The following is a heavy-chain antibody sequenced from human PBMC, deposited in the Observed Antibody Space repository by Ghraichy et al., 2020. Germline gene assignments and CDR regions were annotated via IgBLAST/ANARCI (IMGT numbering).Heavy chain of an antibody. Sequence: GGSLRLSCAASGFPFSRYGMHWVRQAPGKGLEWVAVIWYDGSKKYYADSVKGRFTISRDNSKNTLYLQLNSLSAEDTAVYYCAKDSNPVLDYYFYGMDVWGQGTTVTVAS. D-gene: IGHD3-3*01. V-gene: IGHV3-33*06. J-gene: IGHJ6*02. CDR1: GFPFSRYG. CDR3: AKDSNPVLDYYFYGMDV. CDR2: IWYDGSKK.